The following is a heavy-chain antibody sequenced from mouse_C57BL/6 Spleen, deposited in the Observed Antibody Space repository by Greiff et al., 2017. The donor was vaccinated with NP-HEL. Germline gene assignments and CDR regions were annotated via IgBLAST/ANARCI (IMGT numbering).Heavy chain of an antibody. D-gene: IGHD5-5*01. CDR1: GYTFTNYW. J-gene: IGHJ1*03. CDR2: IYPGGGYT. CDR3: ARGTTTRYFDV. Sequence: QVQLQQSGAELVRPGTSVKMSCKASGYTFTNYWIGWAKQRPGHGLEWIGDIYPGGGYTNYNEKFKGKATLTADKSSSTAYMQVSSLTSEDSAIYYCARGTTTRYFDVWGTGTTVTVSS. V-gene: IGHV1-63*01.